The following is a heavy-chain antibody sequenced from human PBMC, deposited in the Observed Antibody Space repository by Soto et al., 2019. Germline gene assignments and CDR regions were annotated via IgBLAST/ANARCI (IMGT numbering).Heavy chain of an antibody. Sequence: QVQLQQWGAGLLKPSETLSLTCAVYGGFVSSGNYYWSWIRQPPGKGLEWIGEMSHSGGTHFNPSLKSRVTISVDTSKNQFSLKMTSVIAADTALYYCARVERGTTTTVVDAFDIWGPGTMVTVSS. CDR1: GGFVSSGNYY. CDR3: ARVERGTTTTVVDAFDI. V-gene: IGHV4-34*01. CDR2: MSHSGGT. D-gene: IGHD4-4*01. J-gene: IGHJ3*02.